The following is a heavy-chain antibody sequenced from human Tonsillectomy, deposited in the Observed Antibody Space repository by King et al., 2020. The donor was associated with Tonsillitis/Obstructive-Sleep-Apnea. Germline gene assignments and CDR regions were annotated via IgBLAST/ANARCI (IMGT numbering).Heavy chain of an antibody. J-gene: IGHJ4*02. CDR3: ARDSMSHYYDSSAYYTFDF. V-gene: IGHV1-18*01. CDR2: ISPYNGDT. CDR1: GYTFTSYG. Sequence: QLVQSGAEVKKPGASVKVSCKASGYTFTSYGISWVRQAPGQGLEWMGWISPYNGDTNYAQKLQGRVTMTTGTSTSTAYMGVRSLRSDDTAVYYCARDSMSHYYDSSAYYTFDFWGQGTLVTVSS. D-gene: IGHD3-22*01.